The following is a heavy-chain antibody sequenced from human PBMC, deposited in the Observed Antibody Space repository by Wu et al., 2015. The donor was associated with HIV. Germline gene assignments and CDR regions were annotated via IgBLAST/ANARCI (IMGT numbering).Heavy chain of an antibody. CDR3: AREHYYGSGSQFPDPQGYGMDV. D-gene: IGHD3-10*01. CDR2: MNPNSGNT. V-gene: IGHV1-8*01. Sequence: QVQLVQSGAEVKKPGASVKVSCKASGYTFTSYDINWVRQATGQGLEWMGWMNPNSGNTGYAQKFQGRVTMTRNTSISTAYMELSSLRSEDTAVYYCAREHYYGSGSQFPDPQGYGMDVWGQGTTVTVSS. J-gene: IGHJ6*02. CDR1: GYTFTSYD.